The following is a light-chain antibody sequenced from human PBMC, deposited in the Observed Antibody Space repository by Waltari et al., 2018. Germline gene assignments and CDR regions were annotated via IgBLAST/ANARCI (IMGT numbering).Light chain of an antibody. V-gene: IGKV2-30*02. J-gene: IGKJ1*01. CDR3: MQSTHWPPWT. CDR2: MVS. CDR1: ESLVHTDENIY. Sequence: DVVMTQSPLSLPVTLGQPASISCRSSESLVHTDENIYLHWFHQRQGQSPRRLLYMVSHRDSGVPVRFSVSGSGTDFTLKISRVEAEDVGMYYCMQSTHWPPWTFGQGTKVEIK.